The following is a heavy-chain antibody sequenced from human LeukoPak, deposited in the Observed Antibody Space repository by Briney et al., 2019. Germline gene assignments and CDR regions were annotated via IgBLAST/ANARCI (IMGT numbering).Heavy chain of an antibody. J-gene: IGHJ5*02. CDR2: MNPNSGNT. CDR1: GYTFTSYD. CDR3: ARVWYSYANWFDP. D-gene: IGHD5-18*01. Sequence: ASVEVSCKASGYTFTSYDINWVRQATGQGLEWMGWMNPNSGNTGYAQKFQGRVTMTRNTSISTAYMELSSLRSEDTAVYYCARVWYSYANWFDPWGQGTLVTVSS. V-gene: IGHV1-8*01.